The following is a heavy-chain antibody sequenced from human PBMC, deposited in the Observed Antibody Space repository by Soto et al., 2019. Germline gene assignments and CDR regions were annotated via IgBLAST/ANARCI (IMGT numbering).Heavy chain of an antibody. CDR1: GFTFSSYG. V-gene: IGHV3-33*01. CDR3: ARDFRVGEGLLPSDAFDM. D-gene: IGHD3-3*01. CDR2: IWYDGSNK. Sequence: GGSLRLSCASSGFTFSSYGMHWVRQAPGKGLEWVAVIWYDGSNKYYADSVKGRFTISRDNSKNTLYLQMNSLRAEDTAVYYWARDFRVGEGLLPSDAFDMWGQGTMITVS. J-gene: IGHJ3*02.